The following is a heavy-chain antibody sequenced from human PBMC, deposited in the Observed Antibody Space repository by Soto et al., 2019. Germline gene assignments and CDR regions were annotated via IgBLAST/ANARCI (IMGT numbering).Heavy chain of an antibody. D-gene: IGHD5-12*01. J-gene: IGHJ6*03. V-gene: IGHV4-59*08. Sequence: PSETLSLTCTVSSGSISNYYWSWIRQPPGKGPEWIGYIYYSGSTNYNPSLKSRVTISVDTSKNQFSLNLSSVTAADTAVYYCARQVAIPKDYCDMDVWGKGNTVTIS. CDR2: IYYSGST. CDR3: ARQVAIPKDYCDMDV. CDR1: SGSISNYY.